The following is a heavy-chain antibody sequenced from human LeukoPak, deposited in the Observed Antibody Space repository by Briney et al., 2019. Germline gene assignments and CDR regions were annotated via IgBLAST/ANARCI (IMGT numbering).Heavy chain of an antibody. J-gene: IGHJ6*03. CDR2: INHSGST. Sequence: PSETLSLTCAVYGGSFSGYYWSWLRQPPGKGLEWIGEINHSGSTNYNPSLKSRVTISVDTSKNQFSLKLSSVTAADTAVYYCARGRVVIGYYYYMDVWGKGTTVTVSS. CDR1: GGSFSGYY. D-gene: IGHD3-3*01. V-gene: IGHV4-34*01. CDR3: ARGRVVIGYYYYMDV.